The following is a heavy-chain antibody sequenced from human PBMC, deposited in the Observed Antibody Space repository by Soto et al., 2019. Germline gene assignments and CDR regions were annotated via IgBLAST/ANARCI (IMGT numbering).Heavy chain of an antibody. D-gene: IGHD6-19*01. CDR1: GGSISSGGYS. CDR3: ARGSGWYVIDY. J-gene: IGHJ4*02. CDR2: IYHSGST. V-gene: IGHV4-30-2*01. Sequence: SETLSLTCAVSGGSISSGGYSWSWIRQPPGKGLEWIGYIYHSGSTYYNPSLKSRVTISVDRSKNQFSLKLSSVTAADTAVYYCARGSGWYVIDYWGQGTLVTVS.